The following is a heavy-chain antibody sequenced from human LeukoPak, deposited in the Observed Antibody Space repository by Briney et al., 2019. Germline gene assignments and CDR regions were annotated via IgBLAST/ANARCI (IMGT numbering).Heavy chain of an antibody. CDR1: GGSISSYY. D-gene: IGHD1-1*01. J-gene: IGHJ4*02. CDR2: IYISGST. CDR3: ARDRGTWNDDGFDH. Sequence: SETLSLTCTVSGGSISSYYWSWIRQPAGKGLEWIGRIYISGSTNYNPSLKSRVTMSVDTSKNQFSLKLSSVTAADTAVYYCARDRGTWNDDGFDHWAQGTLVSVSS. V-gene: IGHV4-4*07.